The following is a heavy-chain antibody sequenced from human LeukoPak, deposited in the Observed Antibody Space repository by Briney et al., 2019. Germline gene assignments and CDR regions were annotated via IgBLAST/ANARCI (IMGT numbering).Heavy chain of an antibody. CDR1: GGSFGGYY. V-gene: IGHV4-34*01. Sequence: KPSETLSLTCAVYGGSFGGYYWSWIRQPPGKGLEWIGEINHSGSTNYNPSLKSRVTISVDTSKNQFSLKLSSVTAADTAVYYCARDRYGGYFDYWGQGTLVTVSS. D-gene: IGHD3-10*01. CDR3: ARDRYGGYFDY. J-gene: IGHJ4*02. CDR2: INHSGST.